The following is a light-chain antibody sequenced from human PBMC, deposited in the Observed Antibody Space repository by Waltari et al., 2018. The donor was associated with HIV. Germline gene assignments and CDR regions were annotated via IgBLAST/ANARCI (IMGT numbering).Light chain of an antibody. CDR2: DAA. CDR3: QQRSNWRPVT. J-gene: IGKJ5*01. CDR1: QNSGNY. V-gene: IGKV3-11*01. Sequence: VLPQSPSTLSFSQGEQATLSCRASQNSGNYGAWYEQKPGQAPKLLIYDAATRASSIPARVSGSGSGTDFTLTSSSRGPEDGAIYYCQQRSNWRPVTLGQGKRGEI.